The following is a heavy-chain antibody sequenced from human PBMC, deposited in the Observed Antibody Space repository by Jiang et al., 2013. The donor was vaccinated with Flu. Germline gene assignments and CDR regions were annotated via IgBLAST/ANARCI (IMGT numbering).Heavy chain of an antibody. D-gene: IGHD1-26*01. CDR1: GGSISSSSYY. J-gene: IGHJ4*02. CDR3: ARLSLYSGDTMVGGGAHFDR. V-gene: IGHV4-39*01. CDR2: VYHTGAT. Sequence: GPGLVKPSETLSLTCSVSGGSISSSSYYWGWVRQPPGKGLEWIASVYHTGATYYIPSLRSRVTISADLSKNQFSLRLTSVTAADTAMYFCARLSLYSGDTMVGGGAHFDRWGQGTLVSVSS.